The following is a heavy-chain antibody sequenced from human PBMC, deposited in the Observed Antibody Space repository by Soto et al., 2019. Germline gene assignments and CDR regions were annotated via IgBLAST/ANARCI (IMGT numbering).Heavy chain of an antibody. CDR2: IYSGGTT. J-gene: IGHJ6*02. Sequence: GGSLRLSCAASGFTVTSNYMSWVRQAPGQGLEWVSLIYSGGTTYYADSVKGRFTISRDDSKNTLYLQLNSLRAEDTAVYYCARLPDYNYYYGMDVWGQGTTVTVSS. CDR1: GFTVTSNY. V-gene: IGHV3-53*01. CDR3: ARLPDYNYYYGMDV.